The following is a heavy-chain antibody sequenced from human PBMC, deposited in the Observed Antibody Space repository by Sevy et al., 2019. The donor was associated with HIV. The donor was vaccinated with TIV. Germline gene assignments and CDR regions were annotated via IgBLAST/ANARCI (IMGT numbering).Heavy chain of an antibody. D-gene: IGHD3-16*01. V-gene: IGHV1-18*01. J-gene: IGHJ6*03. CDR1: GYTFGTYS. CDR3: AGGGRGSGHEKFYYYLDV. CDR2: ISPYNGNT. Sequence: ASVKVSCKASGYTFGTYSINWVRQGPGQGLEWMGWISPYNGNTKYEQKVQDRVTLTTDTSTSTAYMELRSLRSDDTAVYYCAGGGRGSGHEKFYYYLDVWGKGTTVTVSS.